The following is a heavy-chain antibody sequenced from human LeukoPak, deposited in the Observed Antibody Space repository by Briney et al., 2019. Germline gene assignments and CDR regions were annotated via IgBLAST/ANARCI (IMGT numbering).Heavy chain of an antibody. CDR1: GFNFSAYG. J-gene: IGHJ1*01. V-gene: IGHV3-30*18. CDR3: AKGRRGSSYVHYFDT. D-gene: IGHD3-22*01. CDR2: ISFHGANE. Sequence: GKSLRLSCTASGFNFSAYGMDWVRQAPGKGLDWVAVISFHGANEYYADSVKGRFTISRDNSNNTLYLQMNSVRAEDTAVYYCAKGRRGSSYVHYFDTWGQGTLVIVSS.